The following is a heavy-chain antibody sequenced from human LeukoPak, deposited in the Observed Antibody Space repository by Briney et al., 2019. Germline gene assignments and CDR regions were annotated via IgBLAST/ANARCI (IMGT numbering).Heavy chain of an antibody. CDR3: ARGSNWFDP. CDR1: GGSISSYY. J-gene: IGHJ5*02. Sequence: SETLSLTCTVSGGSISSYYWSWIRQPPGKGLEWIGYIYYSGSTNYNPSLKSRVTISVDTSKNQFSLKLSSVTAADTAVYYCARGSNWFDPWGQGTLVTVSS. CDR2: IYYSGST. V-gene: IGHV4-59*08.